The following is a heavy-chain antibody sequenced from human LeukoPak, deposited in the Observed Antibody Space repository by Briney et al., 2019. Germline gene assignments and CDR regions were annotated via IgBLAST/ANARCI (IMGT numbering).Heavy chain of an antibody. CDR1: GYTFTGCY. CDR2: INPNSGGT. CDR3: ARAREGTMVRGVILVDWFDP. V-gene: IGHV1-2*02. J-gene: IGHJ5*02. D-gene: IGHD3-10*01. Sequence: ASVKVSCKASGYTFTGCYMHWVRQAPGQGLEWMGWINPNSGGTNYAQKFQGRVTMTRDTSISTAYMELSRLRSDDTAVYYCARAREGTMVRGVILVDWFDPWGQGTLVTVSS.